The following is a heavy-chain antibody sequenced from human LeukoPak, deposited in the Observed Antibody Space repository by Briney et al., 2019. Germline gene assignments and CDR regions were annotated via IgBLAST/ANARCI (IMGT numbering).Heavy chain of an antibody. CDR2: IYYSGST. CDR1: GGXISSYY. CDR3: ARVPYYYDSSGYYLFDY. J-gene: IGHJ4*02. Sequence: SETLSLTCTVSGGXISSYYCSWIRQPPGKGLEWIGYIYYSGSTNYNPSLKSRVTISVDTSKNQFSLKLSSVTAADTAVYYCARVPYYYDSSGYYLFDYWGQGTLVTVSS. V-gene: IGHV4-59*01. D-gene: IGHD3-22*01.